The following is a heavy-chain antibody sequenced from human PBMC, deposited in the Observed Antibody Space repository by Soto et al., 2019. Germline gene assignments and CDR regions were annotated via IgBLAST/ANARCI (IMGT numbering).Heavy chain of an antibody. Sequence: QVQLQESGPGLVKPSETLSLTCTVSGGSISSYYWSWIRQPPGKGLEWIGYIYYSGSTNYNPSLKSRVTGSVATSKNQFALKLSAVTAADTAVYYCARAGGSRWYPDGYYYGMDVWGQGTTVTVSS. V-gene: IGHV4-59*01. J-gene: IGHJ6*02. CDR3: ARAGGSRWYPDGYYYGMDV. CDR2: IYYSGST. CDR1: GGSISSYY. D-gene: IGHD6-19*01.